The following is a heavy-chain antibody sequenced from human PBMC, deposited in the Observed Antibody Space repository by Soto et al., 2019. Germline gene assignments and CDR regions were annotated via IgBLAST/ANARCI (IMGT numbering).Heavy chain of an antibody. CDR2: ISYDGSNK. CDR1: GFTFSSYG. D-gene: IGHD6-6*01. Sequence: QVQLVESGGGVVQPGRSLRLSCAASGFTFSSYGMHWVRQAPGKGLEWVAVISYDGSNKYYADSVKGRFTISRDNSKNTLYLQMNSLRAEDTAVYYCAKDCPNEQLGIYYYYGMDVWGQGTTVTVSS. CDR3: AKDCPNEQLGIYYYYGMDV. V-gene: IGHV3-30*18. J-gene: IGHJ6*02.